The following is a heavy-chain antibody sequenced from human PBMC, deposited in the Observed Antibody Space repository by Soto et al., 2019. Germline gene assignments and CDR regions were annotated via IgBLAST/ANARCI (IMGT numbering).Heavy chain of an antibody. CDR3: ARGQLVWYGDLTPYHRDMDV. V-gene: IGHV4-34*01. J-gene: IGHJ6*02. CDR2: ISHDGGT. D-gene: IGHD3-10*01. CDR1: GGSFDDFY. Sequence: PSVTLSLTCAFYGGSFDDFYWSWVRQSPGKGLEWVGEISHDGGTNYSPSLASRVSISVDTSKNQFSLHLRPVTAADTGLYYCARGQLVWYGDLTPYHRDMDVWGQGTTVTVSS.